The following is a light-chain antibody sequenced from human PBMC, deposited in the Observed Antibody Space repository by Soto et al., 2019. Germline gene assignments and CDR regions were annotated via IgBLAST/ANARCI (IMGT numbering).Light chain of an antibody. CDR2: GAS. V-gene: IGKV3-15*01. CDR1: QSASRE. Sequence: EMVLTQSPATLSVSPGERVTLPCRASQSASREMAWYQQRPGQPPRLLIYGASTRATGVPARFSGSGSGTEFTLTISSLQPEDSAVYYCQVRFTSGQGTKLEIK. CDR3: QVRFT. J-gene: IGKJ2*01.